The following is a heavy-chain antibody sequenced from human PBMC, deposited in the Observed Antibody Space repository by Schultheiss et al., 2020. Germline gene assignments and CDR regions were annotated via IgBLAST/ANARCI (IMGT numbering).Heavy chain of an antibody. J-gene: IGHJ5*02. Sequence: GGSLRLSCAASGFTFSSYAMSWVRQAPGKGLEWVSVIYSGGSTYYADSVKGRFTISRDNSKNTLYLQMNSLRAEDTAVYYCARDLRSSSWYGDWFDPWGQGNLVTVSS. CDR3: ARDLRSSSWYGDWFDP. D-gene: IGHD6-13*01. CDR1: GFTFSSYA. CDR2: IYSGGST. V-gene: IGHV3-53*01.